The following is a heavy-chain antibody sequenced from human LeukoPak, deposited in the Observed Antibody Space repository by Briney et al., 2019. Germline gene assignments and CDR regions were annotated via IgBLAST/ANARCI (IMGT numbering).Heavy chain of an antibody. Sequence: ASVKVSCKASGYKFTDYHIHWVRQAPGQGLEWMGWINPKSDDTNYAQKFQDRVTMTRDTSIRTAYMELSGLRSDDTAVYYCARWIGETHYYYYYMDVWGKGTTVTISS. CDR3: ARWIGETHYYYYYMDV. J-gene: IGHJ6*03. CDR1: GYKFTDYH. D-gene: IGHD3-10*01. CDR2: INPKSDDT. V-gene: IGHV1-2*02.